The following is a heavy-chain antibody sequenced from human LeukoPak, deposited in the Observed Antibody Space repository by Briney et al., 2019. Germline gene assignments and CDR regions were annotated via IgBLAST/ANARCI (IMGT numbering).Heavy chain of an antibody. CDR1: GFTFSSYE. Sequence: GGSPGLSCAASGFTFSSYEMNGVRQAPGKGLEGVSYISSSGSTIYYADSVKGRFTISRDNAKNSLYLQMNSLRAEDTAVYYCARRSSGGYYYGMDVWGKGTTVTVSS. D-gene: IGHD6-6*01. V-gene: IGHV3-48*03. CDR2: ISSSGSTI. CDR3: ARRSSGGYYYGMDV. J-gene: IGHJ6*04.